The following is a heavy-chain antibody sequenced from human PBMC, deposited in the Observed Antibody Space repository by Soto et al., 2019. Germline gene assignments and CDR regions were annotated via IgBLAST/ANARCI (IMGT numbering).Heavy chain of an antibody. D-gene: IGHD2-15*01. CDR2: IYHSGST. Sequence: TLSLTFAVSGGSISSGGYSWSWIRQPPGKGLEWIGYIYHSGSTYYNPSLKSRVTISVDRSKNQFSLNLSSVTAADTAVYYCARWVEVSLDYFDSWGQGTPVTVSS. V-gene: IGHV4-30-2*01. CDR1: GGSISSGGYS. J-gene: IGHJ4*02. CDR3: ARWVEVSLDYFDS.